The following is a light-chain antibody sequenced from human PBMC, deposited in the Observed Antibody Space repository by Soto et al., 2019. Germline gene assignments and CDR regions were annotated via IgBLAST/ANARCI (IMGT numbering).Light chain of an antibody. Sequence: QSVLTQPPSVSGAPGQRVTIFCTGTSSNIGAGYDVHWYQQLPGTVPKLLIHSNNNRPSGVPDRFSGSKSGTSASLAIAGLQADDEADYYCQSYDPTLRTSLFGGGTQLTVL. CDR3: QSYDPTLRTSL. J-gene: IGLJ2*01. CDR1: SSNIGAGYD. CDR2: SNN. V-gene: IGLV1-40*01.